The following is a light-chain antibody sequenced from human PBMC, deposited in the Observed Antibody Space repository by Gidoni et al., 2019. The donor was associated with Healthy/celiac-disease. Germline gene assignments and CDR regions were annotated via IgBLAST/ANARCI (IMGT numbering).Light chain of an antibody. Sequence: SYELTQPPSVSVSPGQTASITCSGDNLGDKYASWYQQKPGQSPVLVIYQDSKRPSGIPERFSGSNSGNTATLTISGTQAMDEADYYCQAWDSSILYVFGTGTKVTVL. V-gene: IGLV3-1*01. CDR3: QAWDSSILYV. CDR1: NLGDKY. J-gene: IGLJ1*01. CDR2: QDS.